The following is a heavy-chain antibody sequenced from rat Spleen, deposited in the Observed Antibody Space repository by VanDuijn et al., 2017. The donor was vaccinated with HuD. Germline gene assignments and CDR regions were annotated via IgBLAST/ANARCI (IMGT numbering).Heavy chain of an antibody. CDR1: GFTFSDHN. D-gene: IGHD1-4*01. Sequence: EVQLVESGGGLVQPGRSLKLSCAASGFTFSDHNMAWVRQAPRKGLEWVATISYDGGSTYYRDSVKGQFTISRDNAKSTLYLQMDSLRSEETATYYGAREAGIPFHYFDYGGQGVMVTVSS. CDR3: AREAGIPFHYFDY. V-gene: IGHV5-7*01. CDR2: ISYDGGST. J-gene: IGHJ2*01.